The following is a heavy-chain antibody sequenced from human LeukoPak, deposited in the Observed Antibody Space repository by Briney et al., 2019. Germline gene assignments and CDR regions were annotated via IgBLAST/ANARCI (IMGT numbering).Heavy chain of an antibody. CDR2: ISYDGSNK. CDR1: GFTFSSYG. D-gene: IGHD3-3*01. CDR3: AKDRFLEWLLRFDP. V-gene: IGHV3-30*18. J-gene: IGHJ5*02. Sequence: PGGSLRLSCAASGFTFSSYGMHWVRQAPGKGLEWVAVISYDGSNKYYADSVKGRFTISRDNSKNTLYLQMNSLRAEDTAVYYFAKDRFLEWLLRFDPWGQGTLVTVSS.